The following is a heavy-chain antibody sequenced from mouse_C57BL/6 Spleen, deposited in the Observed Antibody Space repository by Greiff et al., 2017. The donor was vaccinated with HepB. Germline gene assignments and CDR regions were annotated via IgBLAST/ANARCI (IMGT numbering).Heavy chain of an antibody. J-gene: IGHJ1*03. CDR1: GYTFTNYW. V-gene: IGHV1-63*01. Sequence: VQVVESGAELVRPGTSVKMSCKASGYTFTNYWIGWAKQRPGHGLEWIGDIYPGGGYTNYNEKFKGKATLTADKSSSTAYMQFSSLTSEDSPIYYCARSDGNYRYWYFDVWGTGTTVTVSS. CDR2: IYPGGGYT. D-gene: IGHD2-1*01. CDR3: ARSDGNYRYWYFDV.